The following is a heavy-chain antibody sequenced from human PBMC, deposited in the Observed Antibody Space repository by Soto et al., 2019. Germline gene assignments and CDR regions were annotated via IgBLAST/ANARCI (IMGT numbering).Heavy chain of an antibody. CDR3: VRTSLVVAAATREDY. J-gene: IGHJ4*02. CDR1: GFTFSSYA. D-gene: IGHD2-15*01. CDR2: ITSDGSNT. Sequence: HPGGSLRLSCAASGFTFSSYAMHWVRQAPGKGLEWVAGITSDGSNTSYADSVKGRFTISRDNAKNTLYLQMNSLRAEDTAVYYCVRTSLVVAAATREDYWGQGTLVTVSS. V-gene: IGHV3-74*01.